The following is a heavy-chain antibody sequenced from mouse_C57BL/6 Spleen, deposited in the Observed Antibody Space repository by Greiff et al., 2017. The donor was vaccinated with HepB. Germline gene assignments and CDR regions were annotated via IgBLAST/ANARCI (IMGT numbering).Heavy chain of an antibody. CDR2: IYPRSGNT. D-gene: IGHD2-5*01. CDR1: GYTFTSYG. CDR3: ARIDYSNLYYFDY. Sequence: VQLQESGAELARPGASVKLSCKASGYTFTSYGISWVKQRTGQGLEWIGEIYPRSGNTYYNEKFKGKATLTADKSSSTAYMELRSLTSEDSAVYFCARIDYSNLYYFDYWGQGTTLTVSS. J-gene: IGHJ2*01. V-gene: IGHV1-81*01.